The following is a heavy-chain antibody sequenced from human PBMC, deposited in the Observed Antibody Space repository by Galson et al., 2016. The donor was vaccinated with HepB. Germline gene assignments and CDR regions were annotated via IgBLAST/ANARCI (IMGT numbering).Heavy chain of an antibody. V-gene: IGHV3-21*06. Sequence: SLRLSCAASGFTFITYSMNWVRQAPGKGLEWVSSISGTGTYIYYAESVKGRFTISRDNAKNLLYLQMNSLGAEDTAVYYCARGSKYDILTGYLSWGQGTLVTVSS. CDR3: ARGSKYDILTGYLS. CDR2: ISGTGTYI. D-gene: IGHD3-9*01. J-gene: IGHJ4*02. CDR1: GFTFITYS.